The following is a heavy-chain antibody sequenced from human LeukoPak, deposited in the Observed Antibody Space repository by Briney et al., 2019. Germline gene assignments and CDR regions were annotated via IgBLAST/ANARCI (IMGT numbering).Heavy chain of an antibody. CDR2: INSDGSST. V-gene: IGHV3-74*01. CDR3: ARSYGYNGGFS. D-gene: IGHD5-18*01. Sequence: GGSLRLSCAASGFTFSSYWMHWVHQAPGKGLVWVSRINSDGSSTSYADSVKGRFTISRDNAKNTLYLQMNSLRAEDTAVYYCARSYGYNGGFSWGQGTLVTVSS. J-gene: IGHJ5*02. CDR1: GFTFSSYW.